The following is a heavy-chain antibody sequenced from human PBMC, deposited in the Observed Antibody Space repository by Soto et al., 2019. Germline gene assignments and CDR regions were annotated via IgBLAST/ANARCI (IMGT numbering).Heavy chain of an antibody. Sequence: SETLSLTCAVYGGSFSGYYWSWIRQPPGKGLEWIGEINHSGSTNYNPSLKSRVTISVDTSKNQFSLKLSSVTAADTAVYYCARGRKVSRYFDWLNRPFDYWGQGTLVTVSS. J-gene: IGHJ4*02. CDR2: INHSGST. CDR3: ARGRKVSRYFDWLNRPFDY. D-gene: IGHD3-9*01. V-gene: IGHV4-34*01. CDR1: GGSFSGYY.